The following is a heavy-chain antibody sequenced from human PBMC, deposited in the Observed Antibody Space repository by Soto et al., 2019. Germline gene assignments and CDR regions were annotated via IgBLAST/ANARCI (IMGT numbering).Heavy chain of an antibody. CDR2: LNPNSGVT. J-gene: IGHJ4*02. CDR3: ASGTSTEYSSPLFEY. Sequence: GASVKVSCKASGYTFTGYYMHWVRQAPGQGLEWVGWLNPNSGVTNFAQKFQGRVSMTSDTAISTAYMELNRLTSDDTAVHNCASGTSTEYSSPLFEYGGQGPQVTLSS. D-gene: IGHD6-6*01. CDR1: GYTFTGYY. V-gene: IGHV1-2*02.